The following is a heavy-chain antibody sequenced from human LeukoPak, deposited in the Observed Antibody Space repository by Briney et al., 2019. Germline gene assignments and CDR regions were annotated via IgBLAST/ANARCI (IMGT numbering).Heavy chain of an antibody. CDR1: GFTFSSYS. CDR3: ATGGLLMVYGSNAFDI. CDR2: ISSSSSTI. J-gene: IGHJ3*02. Sequence: GGPLRLSCAASGFTFSSYSMNWVRQAPGKGLEWGSYISSSSSTIYYADSVKGRFTISRDNAKNSLYLQINSLRDEDTAVYYCATGGLLMVYGSNAFDIWGQGTMVTVSS. V-gene: IGHV3-48*02. D-gene: IGHD2-8*01.